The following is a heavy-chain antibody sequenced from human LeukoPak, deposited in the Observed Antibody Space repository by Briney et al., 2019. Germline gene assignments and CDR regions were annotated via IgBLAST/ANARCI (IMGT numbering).Heavy chain of an antibody. J-gene: IGHJ4*02. CDR1: GFTFSNYW. D-gene: IGHD1-26*01. Sequence: GGSLRLSCAASGFTFSNYWMSWVRQAPGKGLEWVASINQDGSEKCYVDSVKGRFTISRDNAKNSLFLQMNSLRAEDTAVYYCARDKIVGATTLDYWGQGTLVTVSS. V-gene: IGHV3-7*01. CDR3: ARDKIVGATTLDY. CDR2: INQDGSEK.